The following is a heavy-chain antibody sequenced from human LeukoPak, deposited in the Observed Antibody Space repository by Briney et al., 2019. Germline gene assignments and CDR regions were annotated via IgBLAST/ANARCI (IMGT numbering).Heavy chain of an antibody. CDR2: TSARNGNI. D-gene: IGHD3-22*01. CDR3: ARDNGGAYYFDTSAYYHNDAFDI. V-gene: IGHV1-18*01. J-gene: IGHJ3*02. CDR1: GYTFTSFG. Sequence: ASVKVSCKASGYTFTSFGISWLRQAPGQGLEWMGWTSARNGNINYAQKFQGRVTMTTDTSTSTAYMELRSLRSDDTAVYYCARDNGGAYYFDTSAYYHNDAFDIWGQGTMVTVSS.